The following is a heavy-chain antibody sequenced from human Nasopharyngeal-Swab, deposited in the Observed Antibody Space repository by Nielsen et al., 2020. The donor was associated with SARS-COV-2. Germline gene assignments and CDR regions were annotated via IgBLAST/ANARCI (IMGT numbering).Heavy chain of an antibody. Sequence: GESLKISCAASGFTFSSYDMHWVRQATGKGLEWVSAIGTAGDTYYPGSVKGRLTISRENAKNSLYLQMNSLRAGDTAVYYCARGPVDTAMARGLFDYWGQGTLVTVSS. CDR1: GFTFSSYD. J-gene: IGHJ4*02. CDR2: IGTAGDT. CDR3: ARGPVDTAMARGLFDY. D-gene: IGHD5-18*01. V-gene: IGHV3-13*01.